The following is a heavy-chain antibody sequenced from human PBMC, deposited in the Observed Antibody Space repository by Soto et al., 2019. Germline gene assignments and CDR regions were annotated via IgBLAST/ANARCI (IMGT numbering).Heavy chain of an antibody. CDR3: AKAQQLVLYYYYYMDV. V-gene: IGHV3-23*01. J-gene: IGHJ6*03. CDR1: GFTFSSYV. CDR2: ISGSGGST. D-gene: IGHD6-13*01. Sequence: GGSLRLSCAASGFTFSSYVMSWVRQAPGKGLEWVSAISGSGGSTYYADSVKGRFTISRDNSKNMLYLQMNSLRAEDTAVYYCAKAQQLVLYYYYYMDVWGKGTTVTVSS.